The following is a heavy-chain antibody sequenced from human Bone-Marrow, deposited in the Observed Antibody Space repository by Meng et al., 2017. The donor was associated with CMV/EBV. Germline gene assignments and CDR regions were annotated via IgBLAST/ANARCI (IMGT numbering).Heavy chain of an antibody. CDR1: GFTFNTYW. V-gene: IGHV3-74*01. J-gene: IGHJ4*02. D-gene: IGHD3-22*01. CDR2: ISSDGSST. Sequence: GGSLRLSCAASGFTFNTYWMHWVRQAPGKGLVWVSCISSDGSSTSYADSVKGRFTISRDNAKNTLYLQMNSLRAEDTAVYYCAREYRLNYDSCGYDFWGQRTLVAVSS. CDR3: AREYRLNYDSCGYDF.